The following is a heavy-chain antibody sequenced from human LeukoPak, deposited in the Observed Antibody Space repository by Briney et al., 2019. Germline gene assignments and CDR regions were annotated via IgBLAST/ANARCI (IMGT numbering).Heavy chain of an antibody. CDR2: IHHSGTT. D-gene: IGHD2-21*02. Sequence: SETLSLTYTVSGGSVSTYYWSWIRQPPGKGLEWIGYIHHSGTTNYNPSLKSRVTTSVDTSRNQLSLKLSSVTAADTAVYYCARAYCGGDCRRYYFDYWGQGTLVTVSS. V-gene: IGHV4-59*02. CDR3: ARAYCGGDCRRYYFDY. CDR1: GGSVSTYY. J-gene: IGHJ4*02.